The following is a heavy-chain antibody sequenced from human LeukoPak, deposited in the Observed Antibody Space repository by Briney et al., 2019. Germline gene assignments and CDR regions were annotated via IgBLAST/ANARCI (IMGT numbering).Heavy chain of an antibody. J-gene: IGHJ4*02. Sequence: GGSLRLSCAASGFTFSSYAMSWVRQAPGKGLEWVSAISGSGGSTYYADSVKGRFTISRDNSKNTLYLQMNSLRAEDTAVYYCTKGLYGDYVEYFDYWGQGTLVTVSS. V-gene: IGHV3-23*01. CDR3: TKGLYGDYVEYFDY. D-gene: IGHD4-17*01. CDR1: GFTFSSYA. CDR2: ISGSGGST.